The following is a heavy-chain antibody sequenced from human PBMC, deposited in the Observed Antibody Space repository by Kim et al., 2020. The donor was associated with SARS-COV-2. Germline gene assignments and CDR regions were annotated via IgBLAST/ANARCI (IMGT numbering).Heavy chain of an antibody. J-gene: IGHJ6*02. CDR3: ARGKSEHYYYYYGMDV. Sequence: VKGRFTISRDNAKNTLYLQMNSLRAEATAVYSCARGKSEHYYYYYGMDVWGQGTTVTVSS. V-gene: IGHV3-30*01. D-gene: IGHD6-13*01.